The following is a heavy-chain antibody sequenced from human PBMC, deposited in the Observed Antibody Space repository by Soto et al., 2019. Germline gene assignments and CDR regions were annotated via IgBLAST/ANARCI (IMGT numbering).Heavy chain of an antibody. CDR1: GGSIISYY. CDR2: IYYSGST. J-gene: IGHJ5*02. CDR3: ARVRSSRGWFDP. D-gene: IGHD6-13*01. Sequence: ETLSLTCTVSGGSIISYYWSCILQPPGKGLEWIGYIYYSGSTNYNPSLKSRVTISVDTSKNQFSLKLSSVTAADTAVYYCARVRSSRGWFDPWGQGTLVTVSS. V-gene: IGHV4-59*01.